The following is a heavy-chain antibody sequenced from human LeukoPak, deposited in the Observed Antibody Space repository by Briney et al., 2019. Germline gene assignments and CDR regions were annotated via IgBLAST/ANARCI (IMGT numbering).Heavy chain of an antibody. CDR2: IYYSGST. J-gene: IGHJ6*02. CDR1: GGSISSGGYY. V-gene: IGHV4-61*08. Sequence: PSETLSLTCTVSGGSISSGGYYWSWIRQPPGKGLEWIGYIYYSGSTNYNPSLKSRVTISVDTSKNQFSLKLSSVTAADTAVYYCAREVAGAVAGNYYYYGMDVWGQGTTVTVSS. D-gene: IGHD6-19*01. CDR3: AREVAGAVAGNYYYYGMDV.